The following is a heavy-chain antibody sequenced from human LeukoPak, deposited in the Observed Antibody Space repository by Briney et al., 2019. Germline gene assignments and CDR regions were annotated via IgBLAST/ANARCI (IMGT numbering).Heavy chain of an antibody. V-gene: IGHV3-30*18. CDR3: AKDLDRSGWYTSYYYYYMDV. D-gene: IGHD6-19*01. CDR2: ISYDGSNK. Sequence: GGSLRLSCAASGFTFSSYGMHWVRQAPGKGLEWVAVISYDGSNKYYADSVKGRFTISRDNSKNTLYLQMNSLRAEDTAVYYCAKDLDRSGWYTSYYYYYMDVWGKGTTVTISS. CDR1: GFTFSSYG. J-gene: IGHJ6*03.